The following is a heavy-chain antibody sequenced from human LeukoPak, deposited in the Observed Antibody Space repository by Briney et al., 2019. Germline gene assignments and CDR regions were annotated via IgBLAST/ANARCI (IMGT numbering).Heavy chain of an antibody. CDR2: INSDGINT. D-gene: IGHD2-2*01. CDR1: GFTFSNYW. V-gene: IGHV3-74*01. J-gene: IGHJ4*02. CDR3: AKQGLVPATAGD. Sequence: GGSLRLSCAASGFTFSNYWMHWVRQAPGKGLVWVSRINSDGINTSYADSVKGRFTISRDNAKNTLNLQMNSLRAEDTAVYYCAKQGLVPATAGDWGQGTLVTVSS.